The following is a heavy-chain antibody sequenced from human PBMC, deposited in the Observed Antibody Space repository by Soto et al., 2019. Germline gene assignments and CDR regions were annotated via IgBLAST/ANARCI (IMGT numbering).Heavy chain of an antibody. CDR3: VRFREASDY. V-gene: IGHV4-34*01. CDR1: GGSFSGYY. J-gene: IGHJ4*02. Sequence: ETLSLTCAAYGGSFSGYYWSWIRQPPGKGLEWIGEINHSGSTNYNPSLKSRVTISVDTSKIQFALKLRSVTAADTAVHYCVRFREASDYWGQGTLVTVSS. D-gene: IGHD3-10*01. CDR2: INHSGST.